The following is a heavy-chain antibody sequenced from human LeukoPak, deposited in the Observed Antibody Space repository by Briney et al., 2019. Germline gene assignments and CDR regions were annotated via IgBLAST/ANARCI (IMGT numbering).Heavy chain of an antibody. J-gene: IGHJ4*02. CDR3: ARDEVRLYYDYVWGSYRPFDY. V-gene: IGHV1-18*01. D-gene: IGHD3-16*02. CDR2: TSAYNGNT. Sequence: GASVKVSCKASGYIFTSYGISWVRQVPGQGLEWMGWTSAYNGNTNYAQKLQGRVTMTTDTSTSTAYMELRSLRSDDTAVYYCARDEVRLYYDYVWGSYRPFDYWGQGTLVTVSS. CDR1: GYIFTSYG.